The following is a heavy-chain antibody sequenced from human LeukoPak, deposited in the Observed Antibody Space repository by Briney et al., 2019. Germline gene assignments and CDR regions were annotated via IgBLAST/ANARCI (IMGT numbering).Heavy chain of an antibody. Sequence: PGRSLRLSCAASGFTFDDYAMHWVRQAPGKGLEGVSSISWNSGSIGYADSVKGRFTISRDNAKNSLYLQMNSLRAEDTALYYCAKDIFSGVGAYYYYGMDVWGQGTTVTVSS. D-gene: IGHD1-26*01. V-gene: IGHV3-9*01. J-gene: IGHJ6*02. CDR3: AKDIFSGVGAYYYYGMDV. CDR2: ISWNSGSI. CDR1: GFTFDDYA.